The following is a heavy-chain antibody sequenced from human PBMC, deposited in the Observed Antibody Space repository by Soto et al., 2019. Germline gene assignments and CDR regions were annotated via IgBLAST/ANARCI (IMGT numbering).Heavy chain of an antibody. D-gene: IGHD2-8*02. CDR2: INHSGST. J-gene: IGHJ4*02. CDR3: ARDKLTGLFDY. V-gene: IGHV4-34*01. CDR1: GGSFSGYY. Sequence: QVQLQQWGAGLLKPSETLSLTCAVYGGSFSGYYWTWIRQPPGTGLEWIGKINHSGSTNYNPSLKSRVTISVDTSKNQFSLKLTSVTAADTAVYYCARDKLTGLFDYWGQGTLVTVSS.